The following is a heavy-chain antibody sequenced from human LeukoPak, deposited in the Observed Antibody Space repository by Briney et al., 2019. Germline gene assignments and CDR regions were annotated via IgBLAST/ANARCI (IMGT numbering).Heavy chain of an antibody. V-gene: IGHV1-2*02. CDR1: GYTFTGYY. CDR2: INPNSGGT. Sequence: ASVKVSCKASGYTFTGYYMHWVRQAPGQGLEWMGWINPNSGGTNYAQKFQGRVTMTRDTSISTAYMELSRLRSDDTAVYYCASAYSSSWTENYYGMDVWGQGTTVTVSS. D-gene: IGHD6-13*01. CDR3: ASAYSSSWTENYYGMDV. J-gene: IGHJ6*02.